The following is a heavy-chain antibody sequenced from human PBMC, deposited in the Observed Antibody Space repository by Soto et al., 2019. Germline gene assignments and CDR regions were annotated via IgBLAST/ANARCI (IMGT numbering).Heavy chain of an antibody. CDR3: ARDIPAGEYQLLGGDYFDY. CDR2: IKQDGSEK. Sequence: GGSLRLSCAASGFTFSSYWMSWVRQAPGKGLEWVANIKQDGSEKYYVDSVKGRFTISRDNAKNSLYLQMNSLRAEDTAVYYCARDIPAGEYQLLGGDYFDYWGQGTLVTVSS. J-gene: IGHJ4*02. CDR1: GFTFSSYW. D-gene: IGHD2-2*01. V-gene: IGHV3-7*01.